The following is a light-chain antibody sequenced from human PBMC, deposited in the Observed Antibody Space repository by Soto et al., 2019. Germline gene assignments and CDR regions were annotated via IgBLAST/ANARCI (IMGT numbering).Light chain of an antibody. Sequence: AVTQPASVSVSPGQSITMSCTGTITDIGAYNYVSWYQQHPGKAPKLLIYGVSSRPSGVSNRFSGSKSGNAAYLTISGLQADDEAEYYCSSYTSSITPYVFGTGTKVTVL. V-gene: IGLV2-14*01. J-gene: IGLJ1*01. CDR3: SSYTSSITPYV. CDR1: ITDIGAYNY. CDR2: GVS.